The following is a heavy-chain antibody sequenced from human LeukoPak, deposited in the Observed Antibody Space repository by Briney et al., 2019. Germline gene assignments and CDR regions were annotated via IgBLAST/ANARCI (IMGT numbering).Heavy chain of an antibody. CDR1: GGTFSSYA. J-gene: IGHJ4*02. CDR3: ARDAYYYDSSGYNYYFDY. CDR2: IIPILGIA. Sequence: SVKVSCKASGGTFSSYAISWVRQAPGQGLEWMGRIIPILGIANYAQKFQGRVTITADKSASTAYMELSSLRSEDTAVYYCARDAYYYDSSGYNYYFDYWGQGTLVTVSS. V-gene: IGHV1-69*04. D-gene: IGHD3-22*01.